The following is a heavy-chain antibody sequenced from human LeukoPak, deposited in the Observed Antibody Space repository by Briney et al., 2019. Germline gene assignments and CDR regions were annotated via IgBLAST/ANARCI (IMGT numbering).Heavy chain of an antibody. D-gene: IGHD2-2*01. CDR2: INPNSGGT. V-gene: IGHV1-2*02. CDR1: GYTFTGYY. CDR3: ARDSLKHIVVVPAAISGYMDV. Sequence: GASVKVSCKASGYTFTGYYMHWVRQAPGQGLEWMGWINPNSGGTNYAQKFQGRVTMTRDTSISTAYMGLSRLRSDDTAVYYCARDSLKHIVVVPAAISGYMDVWGKGTTVTVSS. J-gene: IGHJ6*03.